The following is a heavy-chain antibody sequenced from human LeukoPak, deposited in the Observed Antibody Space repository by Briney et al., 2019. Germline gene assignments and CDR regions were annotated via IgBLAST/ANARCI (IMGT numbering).Heavy chain of an antibody. CDR2: IIPILGIA. V-gene: IGHV1-69*04. J-gene: IGHJ6*02. D-gene: IGHD6-19*01. CDR3: ARDIAVDGGDYYYGMDV. CDR1: GCTFSIYA. Sequence: GSSVTVSFKCTGCTFSIYAISWVRQAPRQGLEWVGRIIPILGIANYAQKFQGRVTITADKSTSTAYMELSSLRSEDTAVYYYARDIAVDGGDYYYGMDVWGQGTTVTVSS.